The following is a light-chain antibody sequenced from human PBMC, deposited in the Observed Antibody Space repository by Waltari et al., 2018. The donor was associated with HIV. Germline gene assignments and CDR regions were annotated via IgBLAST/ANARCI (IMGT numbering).Light chain of an antibody. CDR2: SND. V-gene: IGLV1-44*01. CDR3: VVWDARLNGLV. Sequence: QSVLTQPPSASGTPGQRVTISCSGSSSTIGSDAVNWYQQFPGTAPTVLIYSNDQRPSGVPDRFSGSKSGTSASLAINGLQSEDEADYYCVVWDARLNGLVFGGGTKLTVL. CDR1: SSTIGSDA. J-gene: IGLJ2*01.